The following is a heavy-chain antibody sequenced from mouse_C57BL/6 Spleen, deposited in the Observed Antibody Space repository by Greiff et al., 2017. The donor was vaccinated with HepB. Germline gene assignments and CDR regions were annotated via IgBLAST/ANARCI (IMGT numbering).Heavy chain of an antibody. D-gene: IGHD2-1*01. CDR1: GFNIKDDY. Sequence: VHVKQSGAELVRPGASVKLSCTASGFNIKDDYMHWVKQRPEQGLEWIGWIDPENGDTEYASKFQGKATITADTSSNTAYLQLSSLTSEDTAVYYCTTNYYWGQGTLVTVSA. J-gene: IGHJ3*01. CDR3: TTNYY. V-gene: IGHV14-4*01. CDR2: IDPENGDT.